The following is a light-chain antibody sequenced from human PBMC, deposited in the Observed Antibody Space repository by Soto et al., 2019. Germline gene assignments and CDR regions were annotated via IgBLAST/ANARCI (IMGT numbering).Light chain of an antibody. Sequence: DIPMTQSPSSLSASVGDRVTITCRASQTISTYLNWYQQRPGKAPKLLIYAASTLLSGVPLRFTGGGSGTDFTLTIDSLQPEDFATYYCQQSYSSPWTFGQGTKVEMK. CDR2: AAS. CDR1: QTISTY. V-gene: IGKV1-39*01. CDR3: QQSYSSPWT. J-gene: IGKJ1*01.